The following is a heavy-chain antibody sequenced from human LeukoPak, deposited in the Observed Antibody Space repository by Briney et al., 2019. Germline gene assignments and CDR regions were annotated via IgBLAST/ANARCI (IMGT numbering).Heavy chain of an antibody. V-gene: IGHV3-33*01. CDR1: GFTFSSYG. J-gene: IGHJ5*02. CDR3: ARERAVAGTNWFDP. CDR2: IWYDGGNK. D-gene: IGHD6-19*01. Sequence: PGRSLRLSCAASGFTFSSYGMHWVRQAPGKGLEWVAVIWYDGGNKYYADSVKGRFTISRDNSKNTLYLQMNSLRAEDTAVYYCARERAVAGTNWFDPWGQGTLVTVSS.